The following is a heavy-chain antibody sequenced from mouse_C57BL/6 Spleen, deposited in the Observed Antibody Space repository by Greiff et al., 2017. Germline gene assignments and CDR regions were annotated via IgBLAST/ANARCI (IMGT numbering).Heavy chain of an antibody. CDR3: ASKDDYDGVDY. CDR1: GYSITSGYY. CDR2: ISYDGSN. Sequence: DVKLEESGPGLVKPSQSLSLTCSVTGYSITSGYYWNWIRQFPGNKLEWMGYISYDGSNNYNPSLKNRISITRDTSKNQFFLKLNSVTTEDTATYYCASKDDYDGVDYWGQGTTLTVSS. V-gene: IGHV3-6*01. J-gene: IGHJ2*01. D-gene: IGHD2-4*01.